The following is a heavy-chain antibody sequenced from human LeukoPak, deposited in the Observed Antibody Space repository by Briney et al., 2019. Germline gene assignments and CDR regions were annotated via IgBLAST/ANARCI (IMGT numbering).Heavy chain of an antibody. D-gene: IGHD3-10*01. CDR2: ISYSGIT. Sequence: SETLSLTCTVSGGSISSYYWSWIRQPPGKRLEWIGYISYSGITDYNPSLKSRVTISVDTSKNQFSLKLSSVTAADTAVYYCARSPNYYGSVNYWYFDVWGRGTLVTVSS. V-gene: IGHV4-59*01. J-gene: IGHJ2*01. CDR3: ARSPNYYGSVNYWYFDV. CDR1: GGSISSYY.